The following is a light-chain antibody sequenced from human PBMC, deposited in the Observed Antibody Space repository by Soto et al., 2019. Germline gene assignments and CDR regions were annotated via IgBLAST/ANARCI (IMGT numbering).Light chain of an antibody. V-gene: IGKV3-20*01. CDR1: HSVSSSY. CDR2: GAS. Sequence: EIVLTQSPGTLSFSPGERATLSCRASHSVSSSYLAWYQQKPGQAPRLLIYGASSRATGIPDRFSGSGSGTDFTLTITSLEPEDFAFYYCHQRQRWPRTFGQGTKVDIK. J-gene: IGKJ1*01. CDR3: HQRQRWPRT.